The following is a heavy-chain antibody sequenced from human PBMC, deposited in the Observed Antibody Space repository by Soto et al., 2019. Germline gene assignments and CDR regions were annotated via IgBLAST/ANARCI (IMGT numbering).Heavy chain of an antibody. Sequence: QVQLVQSGAEVKKPGSSVKVSCKASGGTFSSYAISWVRQAPGQGLEWMGGIIPIFGTANYAQKFQGRVTITADKSTSTAYMELSSLRSEDTAVYYCARGVSLYDYVWGSYRYYFDFWGQGTLVTVSS. J-gene: IGHJ4*02. CDR2: IIPIFGTA. CDR3: ARGVSLYDYVWGSYRYYFDF. V-gene: IGHV1-69*06. D-gene: IGHD3-16*02. CDR1: GGTFSSYA.